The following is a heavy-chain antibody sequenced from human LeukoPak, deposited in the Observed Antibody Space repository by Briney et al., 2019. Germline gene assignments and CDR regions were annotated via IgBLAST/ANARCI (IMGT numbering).Heavy chain of an antibody. CDR3: AKDILRFLEWLGFDY. CDR2: ISGSGGST. D-gene: IGHD3-3*01. Sequence: GSLSLSCAASGFTFSSYAMSWVRQAPGKGLEWVSAISGSGGSTYYADSVKGRFTISRDNSKNTLYLQMNSLRAEDTAVYYCAKDILRFLEWLGFDYWGQGTLVTVSS. V-gene: IGHV3-23*01. J-gene: IGHJ4*02. CDR1: GFTFSSYA.